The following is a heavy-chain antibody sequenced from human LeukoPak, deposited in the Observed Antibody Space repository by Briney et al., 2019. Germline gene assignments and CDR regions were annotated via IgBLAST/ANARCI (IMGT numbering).Heavy chain of an antibody. CDR2: IYYSGST. Sequence: PSETLSLTCTVSGGSISSSSYYWGWIRQPPGKGLEWIGSIYYSGSTYYNPSLKSRVTISVDTSKNQFSLKLSSVTAADTAVYYCARVGKYCSGGSCYSAAFDIWGQGTMVTVSS. D-gene: IGHD2-15*01. V-gene: IGHV4-39*07. J-gene: IGHJ3*02. CDR1: GGSISSSSYY. CDR3: ARVGKYCSGGSCYSAAFDI.